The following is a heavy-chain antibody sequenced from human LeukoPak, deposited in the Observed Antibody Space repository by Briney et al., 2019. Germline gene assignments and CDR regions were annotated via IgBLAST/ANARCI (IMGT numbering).Heavy chain of an antibody. CDR1: GFTFSSYS. D-gene: IGHD6-6*01. V-gene: IGHV3-21*06. CDR3: ARDKAQDSVYYGMDV. CDR2: ISSGSNYI. Sequence: GGSLRLSCAASGFTFSSYSMVWVRQAPGKGLEWVSSISSGSNYIYYAGSVKGRFTISRDNARTSSYLQMNSLRAEDTAVYYCARDKAQDSVYYGMDVWGQGTTVTVSS. J-gene: IGHJ6*02.